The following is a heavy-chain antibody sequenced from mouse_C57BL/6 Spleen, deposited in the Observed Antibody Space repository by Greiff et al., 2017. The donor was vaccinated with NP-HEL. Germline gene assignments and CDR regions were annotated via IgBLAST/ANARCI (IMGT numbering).Heavy chain of an antibody. CDR2: INPYNGDT. CDR1: GYSFTGYF. Sequence: EVKLVESGPELVKPGDSVKISCKASGYSFTGYFMNWVMQSHGKSLEWIGRINPYNGDTFYNQKFKGKATLTVDKSSSTAHMELRSLTSEDSAVYYCARSFTTVVATPSWFAYWGQGTLVTVSA. V-gene: IGHV1-20*01. CDR3: ARSFTTVVATPSWFAY. D-gene: IGHD1-1*01. J-gene: IGHJ3*01.